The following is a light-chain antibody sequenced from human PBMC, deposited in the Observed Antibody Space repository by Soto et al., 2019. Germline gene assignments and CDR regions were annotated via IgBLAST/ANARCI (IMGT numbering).Light chain of an antibody. Sequence: MVMTQTAFPVAFTPEQPASISYKSRQSLLQTERKTYFDWFSQKAGQPPQLLIYAASYRDSGVPDRFIASGSGTDFTLTISRVQAEDVGGYYCMQCIQLPRTFGQGTKVDI. CDR3: MQCIQLPRT. CDR2: AAS. V-gene: IGKV2D-29*01. J-gene: IGKJ1*01. CDR1: QSLLQTERKTY.